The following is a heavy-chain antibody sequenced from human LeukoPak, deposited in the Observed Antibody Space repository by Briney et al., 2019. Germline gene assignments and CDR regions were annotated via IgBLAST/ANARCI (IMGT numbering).Heavy chain of an antibody. D-gene: IGHD3-16*01. Sequence: GGSLRLSCVASGFTFSRYWMSWVRQAPGKGLEWVASIKHDGGVTHYADSVKGRFTISRDNAKNSLYLQMSNLRAEDTAVYFCARGGGLDVWGQGATVTVSS. CDR2: IKHDGGVT. CDR1: GFTFSRYW. J-gene: IGHJ6*02. V-gene: IGHV3-7*03. CDR3: ARGGGLDV.